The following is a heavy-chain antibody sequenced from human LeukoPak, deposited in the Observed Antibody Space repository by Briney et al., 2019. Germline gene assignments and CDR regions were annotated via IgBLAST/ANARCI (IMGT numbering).Heavy chain of an antibody. Sequence: PGGSLRLSCAASGSTFSSYSMNWVRQAPGEGLEWVSAISGSGGSTYYADSVKGRFTISRDNSKNTLYLQMNSLRAEDTAVYYCAKLSRGGGDRILWGIDYWGQGTLVTVSS. CDR2: ISGSGGST. V-gene: IGHV3-23*01. CDR3: AKLSRGGGDRILWGIDY. D-gene: IGHD3-16*01. J-gene: IGHJ4*02. CDR1: GSTFSSYS.